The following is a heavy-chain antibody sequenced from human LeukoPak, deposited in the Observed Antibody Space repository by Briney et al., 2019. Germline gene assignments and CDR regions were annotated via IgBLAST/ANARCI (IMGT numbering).Heavy chain of an antibody. D-gene: IGHD5-24*01. J-gene: IGHJ4*02. Sequence: GGSLRLSCAVSEFSFSHFAMHWVRQAPGKGLEWLAVVSSHGNDGYYADSVKGRFTISRDNSKSTLYLQIDSLRPDDTVIYYCTRDASNFNDFDYWGQGTLVTVSS. CDR1: EFSFSHFA. CDR2: VSSHGNDG. V-gene: IGHV3-30*01. CDR3: TRDASNFNDFDY.